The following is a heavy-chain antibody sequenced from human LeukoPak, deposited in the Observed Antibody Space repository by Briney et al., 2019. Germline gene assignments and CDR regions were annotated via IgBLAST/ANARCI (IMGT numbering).Heavy chain of an antibody. D-gene: IGHD2-21*01. CDR2: INWNGGST. V-gene: IGHV3-20*04. Sequence: GGSLRLSCVVSGFTFEDYAINWVRQAPGKGLEWVCNINWNGGSTGYGDSVKSRFTISRDNAKNSVFLQMHSLRADDTALYFCARDMLLGDAFEIWGQGTMVIVSS. CDR1: GFTFEDYA. CDR3: ARDMLLGDAFEI. J-gene: IGHJ3*02.